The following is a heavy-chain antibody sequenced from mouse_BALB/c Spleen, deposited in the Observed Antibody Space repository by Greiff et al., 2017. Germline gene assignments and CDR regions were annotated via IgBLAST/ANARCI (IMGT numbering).Heavy chain of an antibody. D-gene: IGHD3-2*01. V-gene: IGHV5-9-4*01. J-gene: IGHJ2*01. CDR2: ISSGGSYT. CDR1: GFTFSSYA. Sequence: DVKLVESGGGLVKPGGSLKLSCAASGFTFSSYAMSWVRQSPEKRLEWVAEISSGGSYTYYPDTVTGRFTISRDNAKNTLYLEMSSLRSEDTAMYYCAREDSSGFFDYWGQGTTLTVSS. CDR3: AREDSSGFFDY.